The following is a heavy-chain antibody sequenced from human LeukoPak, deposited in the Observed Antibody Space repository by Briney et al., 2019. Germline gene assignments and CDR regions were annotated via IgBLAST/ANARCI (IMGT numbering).Heavy chain of an antibody. V-gene: IGHV4-38-2*02. J-gene: IGHJ5*02. CDR2: IYYSGST. Sequence: KTSETLSLTCTVSGDSISSGYYWGWIRQPPGKGLEWIGSIYYSGSTYYNPSLKTRVTTSVDTSKNQFSLKLSSVTATDTAVYYCARLGHSNRVSCYGWFDPWGPGTLVYVSS. CDR3: ARLGHSNRVSCYGWFDP. D-gene: IGHD2-2*01. CDR1: GDSISSGYY.